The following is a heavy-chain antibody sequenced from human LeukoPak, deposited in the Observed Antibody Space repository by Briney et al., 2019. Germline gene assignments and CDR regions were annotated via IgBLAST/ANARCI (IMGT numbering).Heavy chain of an antibody. J-gene: IGHJ6*02. CDR3: ASQKRAGSYHFYYGMDV. Sequence: PSETLSLTCTVSGGSITSSSYYWGWIRQAPGRGLECMGSIYYTGNIYYNPSFRSRITISIDTFNNQFSLRLTPVTAADTAVYYCASQKRAGSYHFYYGMDVWGQGATVTVSS. CDR2: IYYTGNI. V-gene: IGHV4-39*01. CDR1: GGSITSSSYY. D-gene: IGHD1-26*01.